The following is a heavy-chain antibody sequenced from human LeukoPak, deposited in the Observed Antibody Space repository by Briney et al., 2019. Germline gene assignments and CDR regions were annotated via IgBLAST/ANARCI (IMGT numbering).Heavy chain of an antibody. CDR1: GFTFSSYS. CDR3: ARGLSYAVAYGDY. Sequence: TGGSLRLSCAASGFTFSSYSMNWVRQTPGQGLVWVAAINRDGTGTSHADSVRGRFTVSRDNAKNTLYLQLNSLRADDTAVYYCARGLSYAVAYGDYWGQGTLVTASS. J-gene: IGHJ4*02. V-gene: IGHV3-74*01. D-gene: IGHD6-19*01. CDR2: INRDGTGT.